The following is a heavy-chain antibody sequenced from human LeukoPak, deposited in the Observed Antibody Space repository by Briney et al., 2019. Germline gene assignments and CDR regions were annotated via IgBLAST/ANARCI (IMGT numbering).Heavy chain of an antibody. D-gene: IGHD3-22*01. CDR3: ARHSSHAHFDY. J-gene: IGHJ4*02. Sequence: ASVKVSCKASGYTFASYAFSWVRQAPGQGLEWMGWINTYNGNTDYARNLQGRVTMTTETSTSTAYMELRNLRSDDTAVYFCARHSSHAHFDYWGQGTLVTVSS. CDR1: GYTFASYA. V-gene: IGHV1-18*01. CDR2: INTYNGNT.